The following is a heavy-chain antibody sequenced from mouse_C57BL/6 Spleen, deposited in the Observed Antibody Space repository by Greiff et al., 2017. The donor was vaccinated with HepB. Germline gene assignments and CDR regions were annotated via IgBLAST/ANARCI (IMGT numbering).Heavy chain of an antibody. CDR1: GFTFSDYG. Sequence: EVKLVVSGGGLVKPGGSLKLSCAASGFTFSDYGMHWVRQAPEKGLEWVAYISSGSSTIYDADTVKGRFTISRDNSKNTLFLQMTSLRSENTAMYYFARPLRNFPMDYWGQGTSVTVSS. D-gene: IGHD2-1*01. J-gene: IGHJ4*01. CDR2: ISSGSSTI. CDR3: ARPLRNFPMDY. V-gene: IGHV5-17*01.